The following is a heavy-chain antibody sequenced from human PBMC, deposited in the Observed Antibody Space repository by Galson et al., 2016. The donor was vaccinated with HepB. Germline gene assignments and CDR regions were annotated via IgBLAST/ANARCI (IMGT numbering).Heavy chain of an antibody. Sequence: CAISGDSVSSTSASWSWIRQSPSRGLEWLGGTFYKSQWYTDYAPSVRSRISITPDTSNNRFSLHLISVTPEDSAVYFCARDRDWKSPNYFDYWGQGTLVTVSS. CDR1: GDSVSSTSAS. J-gene: IGHJ4*02. CDR2: TFYKSQWYT. V-gene: IGHV6-1*01. CDR3: ARDRDWKSPNYFDY. D-gene: IGHD1-1*01.